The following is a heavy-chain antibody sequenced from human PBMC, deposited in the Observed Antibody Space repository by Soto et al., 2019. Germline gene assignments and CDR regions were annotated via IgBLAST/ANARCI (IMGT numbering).Heavy chain of an antibody. CDR3: TRLTGYSSSWYPGRFFDY. Sequence: SETLSLTCTVSGGSISSSSYYWGWIRQPPGKGLEWIGSIYYSGSTYYNPSLKSRVTISVDTSKNQFSLKLSSVTAADTAVYYCTRLTGYSSSWYPGRFFDYWGQGTLVTVSS. J-gene: IGHJ4*02. CDR1: GGSISSSSYY. D-gene: IGHD6-13*01. CDR2: IYYSGST. V-gene: IGHV4-39*01.